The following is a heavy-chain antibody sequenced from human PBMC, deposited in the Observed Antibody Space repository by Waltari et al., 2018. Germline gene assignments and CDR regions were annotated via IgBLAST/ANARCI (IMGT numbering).Heavy chain of an antibody. V-gene: IGHV7-4-1*02. CDR3: ARDHTIYGDYSSDL. D-gene: IGHD4-17*01. CDR2: INTDTGHP. CDR1: GYAFNTYA. Sequence: QVQLVQSGSEVKKPGASVKDSCKASGYAFNTYAINWVRQAPGQGLQWMGWINTDTGHPTYAPGFTGRFVFSLDTSVTTTFLQISDLRAEDTAVYFCARDHTIYGDYSSDLWGQGALVTVSS. J-gene: IGHJ4*02.